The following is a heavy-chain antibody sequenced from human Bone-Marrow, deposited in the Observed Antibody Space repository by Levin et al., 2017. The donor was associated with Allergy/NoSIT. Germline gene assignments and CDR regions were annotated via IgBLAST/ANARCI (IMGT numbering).Heavy chain of an antibody. V-gene: IGHV1-18*01. CDR3: ARDGVNYYDSRGYYYYY. Sequence: ASVKVSCKASGYTFTSYGISWVRQAPGQGLEWMGWISAYNGNTNYAQKLQGRVTMTTDTSTSTAYMELRSLRSDDTAVYYCARDGVNYYDSRGYYYYYWGQGTLVTVSS. D-gene: IGHD3-22*01. CDR2: ISAYNGNT. J-gene: IGHJ4*02. CDR1: GYTFTSYG.